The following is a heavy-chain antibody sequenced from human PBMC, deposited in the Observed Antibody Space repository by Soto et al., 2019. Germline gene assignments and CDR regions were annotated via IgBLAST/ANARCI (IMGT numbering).Heavy chain of an antibody. CDR3: ARGKDYYDSSGYYYDY. D-gene: IGHD3-22*01. CDR2: IWYDGSNK. J-gene: IGHJ4*02. V-gene: IGHV3-33*01. CDR1: GFTFSSYG. Sequence: GXSLILSCAASGFTFSSYGMHCVRQAPSKWLERVAVIWYDGSNKYYADSVKGRFTISRDNSKNTLYLQMNSLRAEDMAVFYCARGKDYYDSSGYYYDYWGQGTLVTVSS.